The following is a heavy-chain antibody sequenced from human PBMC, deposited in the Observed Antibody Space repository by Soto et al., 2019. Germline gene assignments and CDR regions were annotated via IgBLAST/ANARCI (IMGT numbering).Heavy chain of an antibody. CDR1: GFTFSSYE. Sequence: LRXSCADSGFTFSSYEINWVRQAPGKGLEWVSYISSSGSTIYYADSVKGRLTISRDNAKNSLYLQMNSLRAEDTAVYYCARESMSIVGATRGNAFDIWGQGTMVTVSS. CDR3: ARESMSIVGATRGNAFDI. CDR2: ISSSGSTI. D-gene: IGHD1-26*01. V-gene: IGHV3-48*03. J-gene: IGHJ3*02.